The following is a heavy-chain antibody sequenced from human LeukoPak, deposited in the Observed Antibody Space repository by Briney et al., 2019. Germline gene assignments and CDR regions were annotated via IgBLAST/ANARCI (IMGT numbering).Heavy chain of an antibody. D-gene: IGHD5-12*01. CDR2: TYYSGST. CDR3: ASRLIVAPRAGDAFDI. Sequence: SETLSLTCTVSGGSISSSSYYRGWIRQPPGKGLEWIGSTYYSGSTYYNPSLKSRVTISVDTSKSQFSLKLSSVTAADTAVYYCASRLIVAPRAGDAFDIWGQGTMVTVSS. J-gene: IGHJ3*02. V-gene: IGHV4-39*07. CDR1: GGSISSSSYY.